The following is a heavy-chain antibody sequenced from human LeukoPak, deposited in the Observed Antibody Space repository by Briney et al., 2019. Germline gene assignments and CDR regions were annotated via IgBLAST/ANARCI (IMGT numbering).Heavy chain of an antibody. V-gene: IGHV3-30-3*01. J-gene: IGHJ6*02. CDR2: ISYDGSNK. CDR3: ARDLRDSSGLYYYGMDV. Sequence: GGSLRLSCAASGFTFSSYAMHWVRQAPGKGLEWVAVISYDGSNKYYADSVKGRFTISRDNSKNTLYLQMNSLRAEDTAVYYCARDLRDSSGLYYYGMDVWGQGTTVTVSS. D-gene: IGHD3-22*01. CDR1: GFTFSSYA.